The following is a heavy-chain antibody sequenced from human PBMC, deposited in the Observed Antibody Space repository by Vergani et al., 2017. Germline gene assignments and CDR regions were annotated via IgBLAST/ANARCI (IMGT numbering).Heavy chain of an antibody. CDR2: IIPIFGTA. J-gene: IGHJ3*02. CDR3: AREIPDYYGGLTSKPNAFDI. D-gene: IGHD4-23*01. CDR1: GGTFSSYA. V-gene: IGHV1-69*01. Sequence: QVQLVQSGAEVKKPGSSVKVSCKASGGTFSSYAISWVRQAPGQGLEWMGGIIPIFGTANYAQKFQGRVTITADESTSTAYMELSSLRSEDTAVYYCAREIPDYYGGLTSKPNAFDIWGQGTMVTVSS.